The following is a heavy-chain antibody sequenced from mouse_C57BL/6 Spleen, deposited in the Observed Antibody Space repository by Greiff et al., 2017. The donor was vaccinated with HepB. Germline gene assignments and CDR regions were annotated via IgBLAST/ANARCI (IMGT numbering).Heavy chain of an antibody. V-gene: IGHV5-4*01. CDR1: GFTFSSYA. Sequence: EVKLVESGGGLVKPGGSLKLSCAASGFTFSSYAMSWVRQTPEKRLEWVATISDGGSYTYYPDNVKGRFTISRDNAKNNLYLQMSHLKSEDTAMYYCAIDSSGSLFAYWGQGTLVTVSA. D-gene: IGHD3-2*02. CDR2: ISDGGSYT. CDR3: AIDSSGSLFAY. J-gene: IGHJ3*01.